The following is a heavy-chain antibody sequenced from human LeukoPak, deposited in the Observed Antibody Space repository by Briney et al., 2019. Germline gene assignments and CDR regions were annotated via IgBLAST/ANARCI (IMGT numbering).Heavy chain of an antibody. CDR1: GFTFSSYS. J-gene: IGHJ3*02. D-gene: IGHD5-12*01. CDR3: ARAQYSGYDLKDAFDI. V-gene: IGHV3-21*01. CDR2: ISSSSSYI. Sequence: GGSLRLSCAASGFTFSSYSMNWVRQAPGKGLEWVSSISSSSSYIYYADSVKGRFTISRDNAKNSLYLQMNSLRAEDTAVYYCARAQYSGYDLKDAFDIWGQGTMVTVSS.